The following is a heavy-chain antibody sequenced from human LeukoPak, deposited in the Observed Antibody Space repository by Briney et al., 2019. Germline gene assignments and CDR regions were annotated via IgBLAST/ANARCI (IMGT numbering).Heavy chain of an antibody. J-gene: IGHJ5*02. CDR2: MNPNSGNT. CDR3: ARATGEPKWFDP. Sequence: GASVKVSCKASGYTFTSYDINWVRQATGQGLEWMGWMNPNSGNTGYAQKFQGRVTMTRNTSISTAYMELSSLRSEDTAVYYCARATGEPKWFDPWGQGTLVTVSS. CDR1: GYTFTSYD. V-gene: IGHV1-8*01. D-gene: IGHD1-14*01.